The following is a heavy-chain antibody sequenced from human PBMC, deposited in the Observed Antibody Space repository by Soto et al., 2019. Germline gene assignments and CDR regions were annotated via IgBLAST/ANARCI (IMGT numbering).Heavy chain of an antibody. D-gene: IGHD6-19*01. Sequence: GGSLRLSCAASGFTFSDYYMSWIRQAPAKGLEWVSNIGSSGSPIYYADSVKGRFTISRDNAKNSLYLQMASLRPEDTAVYYCAKEVEVAGDLDYWGHGTLVTVSS. CDR1: GFTFSDYY. CDR3: AKEVEVAGDLDY. V-gene: IGHV3-11*04. CDR2: IGSSGSPI. J-gene: IGHJ4*01.